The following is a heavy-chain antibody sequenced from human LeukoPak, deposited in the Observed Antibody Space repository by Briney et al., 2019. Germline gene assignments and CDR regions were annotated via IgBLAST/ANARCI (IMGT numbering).Heavy chain of an antibody. CDR2: IYSGGST. D-gene: IGHD3-22*01. Sequence: PGGSLRLSCAASGFTVSSNYMSWVRQAPGKGLEWVSVIYSGGSTYYADSVKGRFTISRDNSKNTLYLQMNSLRAEDTAVYYCALYYYDSSGYHDYWGQGTLVTVSS. J-gene: IGHJ4*02. CDR3: ALYYYDSSGYHDY. CDR1: GFTVSSNY. V-gene: IGHV3-66*01.